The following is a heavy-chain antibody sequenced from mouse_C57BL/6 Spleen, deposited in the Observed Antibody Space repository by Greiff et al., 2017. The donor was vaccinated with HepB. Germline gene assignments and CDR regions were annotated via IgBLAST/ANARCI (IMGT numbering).Heavy chain of an antibody. D-gene: IGHD1-1*01. CDR2: IYPGDGDT. J-gene: IGHJ2*01. CDR1: GYAFSSSW. Sequence: VQLQQSGPELVKPGASVKISCKASGYAFSSSWMNWVKQRPGKGLEWIGRIYPGDGDTNYNGKFKGKATLTADKSSSTAYMQLSSLTSEDSAVYFCARRYYYGSFDYWGQGTTLTVSS. CDR3: ARRYYYGSFDY. V-gene: IGHV1-82*01.